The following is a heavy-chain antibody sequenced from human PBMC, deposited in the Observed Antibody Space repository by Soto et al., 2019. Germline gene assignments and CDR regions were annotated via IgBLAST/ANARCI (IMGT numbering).Heavy chain of an antibody. CDR1: GFTFSSDA. J-gene: IGHJ4*02. V-gene: IGHV3-23*01. D-gene: IGHD1-26*01. CDR2: ISGSGGST. Sequence: EVQLLESGGGLVQPGGSLRLSCAASGFTFSSDAMRWVRQAPGNGLEWVSAISGSGGSTYYADSVKGRFTISRDNSKNTLYLQMNSLRAEDTAVYYCARRGSGSYYDYWGQGTLVTVSS. CDR3: ARRGSGSYYDY.